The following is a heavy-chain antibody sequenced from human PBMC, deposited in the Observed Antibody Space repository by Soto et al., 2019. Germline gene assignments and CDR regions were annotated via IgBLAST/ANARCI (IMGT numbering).Heavy chain of an antibody. CDR2: SVANSGNR. CDR1: GYPFSTYG. Sequence: QVQLVQSGAEVTKPGASVKVSCKTSGYPFSTYGLSWVRQAPGQGLEWMGWSVANSGNRIYAQKXQXXXTXXTDRSTNTGYMELRSLTSDDSALYYCARVAGYGSGNRFFDNWGQGTLVTVS. J-gene: IGHJ4*02. D-gene: IGHD3-10*01. V-gene: IGHV1-18*01. CDR3: ARVAGYGSGNRFFDN.